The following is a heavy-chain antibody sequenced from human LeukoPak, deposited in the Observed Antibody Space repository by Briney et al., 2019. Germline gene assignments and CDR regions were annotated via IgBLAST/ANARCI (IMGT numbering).Heavy chain of an antibody. Sequence: AASLSISCQGFGYSFTSHWIGWVRQTPGPRLEWMVIIHPLDSDTKYNPSFQRQITISADKSTAYLHWSSLKASDTAIYLCARRLNNTGWAPPIVNWGEGTLVTVSS. CDR2: IHPLDSDT. CDR3: ARRLNNTGWAPPIVN. J-gene: IGHJ4*02. V-gene: IGHV5-51*01. D-gene: IGHD6-19*01. CDR1: GYSFTSHW.